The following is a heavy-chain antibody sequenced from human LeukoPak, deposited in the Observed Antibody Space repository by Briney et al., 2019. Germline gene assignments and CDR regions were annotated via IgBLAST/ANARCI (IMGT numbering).Heavy chain of an antibody. Sequence: PSETLSLTCAVYGGSFSGYYWSWIRQPPGKGLEWIGEINHSGSTNYNPSLKSRVTISADTSKNQFSLKLSSVTAADTAVYYCARGLSYYDILTGYSRGNWFDPWGQGTLVTVSS. CDR1: GGSFSGYY. CDR2: INHSGST. V-gene: IGHV4-34*01. D-gene: IGHD3-9*01. J-gene: IGHJ5*02. CDR3: ARGLSYYDILTGYSRGNWFDP.